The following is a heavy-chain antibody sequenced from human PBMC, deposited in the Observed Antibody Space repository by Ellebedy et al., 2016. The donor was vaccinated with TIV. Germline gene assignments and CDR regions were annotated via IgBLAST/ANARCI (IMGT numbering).Heavy chain of an antibody. J-gene: IGHJ4*02. Sequence: GGSLRLXXAASGFTFSNAWMSWVRQAPGKGLEWVGRIKSKTDGGTTDYAAPVKGRFTISRDDSKNTLYLQMNSLKTEDTAVYYCTTIAAAGTGGYYFDYWGQGTLVTVSS. CDR2: IKSKTDGGTT. CDR3: TTIAAAGTGGYYFDY. V-gene: IGHV3-15*01. D-gene: IGHD6-13*01. CDR1: GFTFSNAW.